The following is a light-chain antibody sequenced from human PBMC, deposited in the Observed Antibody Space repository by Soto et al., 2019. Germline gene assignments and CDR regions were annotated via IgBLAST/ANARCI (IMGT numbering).Light chain of an antibody. CDR3: QQYGSSPGT. V-gene: IGKV3-20*01. CDR2: GAS. Sequence: EIVLTHSPGTLSLSPGERATLSCRASQSVSSSYLAWYQQKPGQAPRLLIYGASSRATGIPDRFSGSGSGTDCTLTISRLEPEDFAVYYCQQYGSSPGTCGQGTKVDIK. J-gene: IGKJ1*01. CDR1: QSVSSSY.